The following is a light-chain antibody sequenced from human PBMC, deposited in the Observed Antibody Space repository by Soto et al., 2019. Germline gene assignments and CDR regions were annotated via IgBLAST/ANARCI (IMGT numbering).Light chain of an antibody. CDR1: SGHSSYA. Sequence: QPVLTQSPSASASLGASVKLTCTLSSGHSSYAIACHQQQPEKGPRYLIKLNSDGSHSKGAGIPDRFSGSSSGAERYLTGPRLQSEDEADYYCQTWGTGSHVVFGGGTKLTVL. CDR2: LNSDGSH. J-gene: IGLJ2*01. V-gene: IGLV4-69*01. CDR3: QTWGTGSHVV.